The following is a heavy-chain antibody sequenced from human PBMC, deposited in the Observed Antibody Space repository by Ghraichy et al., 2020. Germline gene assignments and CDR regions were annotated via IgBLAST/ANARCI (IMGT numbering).Heavy chain of an antibody. CDR1: GGSISSGGYH. CDR2: IYYSGST. CDR3: ARGYSGKNGWFDP. V-gene: IGHV4-31*03. D-gene: IGHD1-26*01. Sequence: SETLSLTCTVSGGSISSGGYHWSWIRQFPGKGLEWIGYIYYSGSTYYTPSLKSRVIISEDTSKNELYLKMTSVTAADTAVYYCARGYSGKNGWFDPWGQGTLVNVSS. J-gene: IGHJ5*02.